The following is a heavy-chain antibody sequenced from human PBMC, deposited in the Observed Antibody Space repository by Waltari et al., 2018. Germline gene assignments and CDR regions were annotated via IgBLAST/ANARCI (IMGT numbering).Heavy chain of an antibody. CDR3: SGRIFDI. J-gene: IGHJ3*02. Sequence: QLVESGGGLVQPGGSLRLSCVGSGFSFSSYWISWVRQAPGKGVEWVANIKEDGSEKYYMDPVKGRFTISRDNAKNSVYLQMNSLRAEDTATYYCSGRIFDIWGQGTMVTVSS. CDR2: IKEDGSEK. V-gene: IGHV3-7*01. CDR1: GFSFSSYW.